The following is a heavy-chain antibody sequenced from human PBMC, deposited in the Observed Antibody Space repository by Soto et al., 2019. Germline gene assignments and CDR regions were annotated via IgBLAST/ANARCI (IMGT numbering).Heavy chain of an antibody. D-gene: IGHD6-13*01. Sequence: GASVKVSCKASGGTFSSYAISWVRQAPGQGLEWMGGFIPIFGTANYAQKFQGRVTITADDSTSTAYMELSSLRSEDTAVYYCARAYSSSWHNWFDPWGQGTLVTVSS. CDR3: ARAYSSSWHNWFDP. CDR2: FIPIFGTA. V-gene: IGHV1-69*13. J-gene: IGHJ5*02. CDR1: GGTFSSYA.